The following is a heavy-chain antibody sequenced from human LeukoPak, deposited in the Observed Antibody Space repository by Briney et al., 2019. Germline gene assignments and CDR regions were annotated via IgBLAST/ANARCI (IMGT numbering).Heavy chain of an antibody. CDR1: GFTFDDYG. D-gene: IGHD2/OR15-2a*01. J-gene: IGHJ4*02. CDR2: TNRNGGTT. CDR3: ARGNSNFNY. Sequence: TGGSLRLSCAASGFTFDDYGMSWVRQAPGKGLEWVSGTNRNGGTTNYADSVKGRFTISRDNAKNSLYLQMNSLRAEDTTLYHCARGNSNFNYWGQATLVTVSS. V-gene: IGHV3-20*01.